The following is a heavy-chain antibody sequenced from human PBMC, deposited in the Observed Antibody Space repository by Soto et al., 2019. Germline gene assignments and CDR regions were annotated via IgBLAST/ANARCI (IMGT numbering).Heavy chain of an antibody. CDR1: GFTFSSYW. CDR3: ARDLGSGYNWFDP. V-gene: IGHV3-7*05. CDR2: IKQDGSEK. Sequence: GGSLRLSCAASGFTFSSYWMSWVRQAPGKGLEWVANIKQDGSEKYYVDSVKGRFTISRDNAKNSLYLQMNSLRAEDTAVYYCARDLGSGYNWFDPWGQGTLVTVSS. D-gene: IGHD3-10*01. J-gene: IGHJ5*02.